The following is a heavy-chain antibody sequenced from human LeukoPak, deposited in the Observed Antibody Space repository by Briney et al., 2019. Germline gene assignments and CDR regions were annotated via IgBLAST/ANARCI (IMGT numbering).Heavy chain of an antibody. J-gene: IGHJ6*04. D-gene: IGHD2-15*01. Sequence: SVKVSCKASGGTFSSYAFSWVRQAPGQGLEWMGGIIPIFGTANYAQKFQGRVTITADESTSTAYMELSSLRSEDTAVYYCARARGYCSDGSCYSPEDVWGKGTTVTISS. CDR1: GGTFSSYA. CDR3: ARARGYCSDGSCYSPEDV. CDR2: IIPIFGTA. V-gene: IGHV1-69*13.